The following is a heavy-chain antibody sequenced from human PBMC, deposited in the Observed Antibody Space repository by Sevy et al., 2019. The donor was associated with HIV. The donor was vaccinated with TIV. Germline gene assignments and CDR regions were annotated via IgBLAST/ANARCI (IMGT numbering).Heavy chain of an antibody. CDR2: INHSGST. CDR1: GGSFSGYY. Sequence: SETLSLTCAVYGGSFSGYYWSWIRQPPGKGLEWIGEINHSGSTNYNPSLKSRVTISVDTSKTQFSLKLTSVTAADTAVYYCARESIAAIGDFDYWGQGTLVTVSS. CDR3: ARESIAAIGDFDY. J-gene: IGHJ4*02. V-gene: IGHV4-34*01. D-gene: IGHD6-13*01.